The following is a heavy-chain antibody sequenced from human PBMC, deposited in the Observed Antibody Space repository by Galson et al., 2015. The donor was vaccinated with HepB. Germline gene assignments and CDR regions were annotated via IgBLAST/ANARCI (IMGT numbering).Heavy chain of an antibody. J-gene: IGHJ5*02. CDR1: GYTFTEYG. D-gene: IGHD5-24*01. Sequence: CKASGYTFTEYGLNWVRQAPGQGLEWMGWINTETANPTYAQGFTGRFVFSLDASVNTAYLQISSLKADDTAVYYCARRDGNNWFDPWGQGTLVTVSS. CDR2: INTETANP. CDR3: ARRDGNNWFDP. V-gene: IGHV7-4-1*02.